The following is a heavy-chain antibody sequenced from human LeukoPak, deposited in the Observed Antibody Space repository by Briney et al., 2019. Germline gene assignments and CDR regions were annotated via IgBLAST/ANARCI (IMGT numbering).Heavy chain of an antibody. CDR1: GYTFTGYY. CDR3: ARLAVAGAHYYYYMDV. J-gene: IGHJ6*03. CDR2: INPNSGGT. V-gene: IGHV1-2*06. Sequence: ASVKVSCKASGYTFTGYYMHWVRQAPGQGLEWMGRINPNSGGTNYAQKFQGRVTMTRDTSISTAYMEPSRLRSDDTAVYYCARLAVAGAHYYYYMDVWGKGTTVTVSS. D-gene: IGHD6-19*01.